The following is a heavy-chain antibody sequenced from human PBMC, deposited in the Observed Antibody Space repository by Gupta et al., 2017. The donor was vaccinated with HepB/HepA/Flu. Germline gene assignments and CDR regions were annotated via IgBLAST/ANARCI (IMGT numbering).Heavy chain of an antibody. D-gene: IGHD6-19*01. Sequence: EVQLVESGGGLVQPGGSLRLSCAASGFTFSSYWMHWFRQAPGKGLVWVSRINSDGSSTSYADSVKGRFTISRDNAKNTLYLQMNSLRAEDTAVYYCARDPPLTGWARGSPFYYGMDVWGQGTTVTVSS. J-gene: IGHJ6*02. CDR3: ARDPPLTGWARGSPFYYGMDV. V-gene: IGHV3-74*01. CDR2: INSDGSST. CDR1: GFTFSSYW.